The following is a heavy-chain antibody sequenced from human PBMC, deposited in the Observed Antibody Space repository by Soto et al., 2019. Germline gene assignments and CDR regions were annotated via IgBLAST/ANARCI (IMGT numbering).Heavy chain of an antibody. D-gene: IGHD3-3*01. CDR2: INHSGST. CDR1: GGSISSGGYY. V-gene: IGHV4-31*03. J-gene: IGHJ4*02. Sequence: PSETLSLTCTVSGGSISSGGYYWSWIRQHPGKGLEWIGEINHSGSTNYNPSLKSRVTISVDTSKNQFSLKLSSVTAADTAVYYCASTRFPLYYFDYWAQGTLVTVSS. CDR3: ASTRFPLYYFDY.